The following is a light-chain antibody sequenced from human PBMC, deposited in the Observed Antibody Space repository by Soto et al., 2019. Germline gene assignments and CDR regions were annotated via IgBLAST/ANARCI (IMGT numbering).Light chain of an antibody. J-gene: IGKJ3*01. V-gene: IGKV3-15*01. CDR3: QQYNNWPPIT. CDR1: QSVSSN. Sequence: EIVITHSPATRSVSPVERAALSCRASQSVSSNLAWYQQKPGQAPRLLIYGASTRATGIPARFSGSGSGTEFTLTISSLQSEDFAVYYCQQYNNWPPITFGPGTKVDIK. CDR2: GAS.